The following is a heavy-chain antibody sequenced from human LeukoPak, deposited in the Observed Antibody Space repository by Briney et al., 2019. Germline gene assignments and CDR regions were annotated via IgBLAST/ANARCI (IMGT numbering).Heavy chain of an antibody. Sequence: PGGSLRLSCAASGFTFDDYGMSWVRQARAKGLEWVSGINWNGGSTGYADPVKGRFTISRDNATNSLYVQMNSLRAEDAAVYYCARGASNWNFDYYGMDVWGQGTTVTVSS. CDR2: INWNGGST. J-gene: IGHJ6*02. CDR3: ARGASNWNFDYYGMDV. V-gene: IGHV3-20*04. CDR1: GFTFDDYG. D-gene: IGHD1-1*01.